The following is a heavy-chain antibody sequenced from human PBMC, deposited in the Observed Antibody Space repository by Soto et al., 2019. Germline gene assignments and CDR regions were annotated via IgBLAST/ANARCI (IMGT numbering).Heavy chain of an antibody. D-gene: IGHD3-10*01. CDR1: GYTFSSYA. CDR3: ARLIWLGELASNWLDP. J-gene: IGHJ5*02. CDR2: INIGNGNV. V-gene: IGHV1-3*04. Sequence: GASVKVSCKGSGYTFSSYAMNWVRQAPGQRPEWMGWINIGNGNVKYSQKFQGRVTITRDTSASTTYMELSSLRSEDTAVYYCARLIWLGELASNWLDPWGQGTRVTVS.